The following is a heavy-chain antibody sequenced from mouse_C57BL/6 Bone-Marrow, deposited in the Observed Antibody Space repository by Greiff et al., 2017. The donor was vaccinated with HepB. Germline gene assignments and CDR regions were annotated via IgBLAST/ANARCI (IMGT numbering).Heavy chain of an antibody. J-gene: IGHJ2*01. CDR1: GYTFTSYW. CDR3: ARGGIYYGYVLDY. Sequence: QVQLQQPGAELVKPGASVKMSCKASGYTFTSYWITWVKQRPGQGLEWIGDIYPGSGSTNYNEKFKSKATLTVDTSSSTAYMQLSSLTSEDSAVYFCARGGIYYGYVLDYWGQGTTLTVSS. V-gene: IGHV1-55*01. CDR2: IYPGSGST. D-gene: IGHD2-2*01.